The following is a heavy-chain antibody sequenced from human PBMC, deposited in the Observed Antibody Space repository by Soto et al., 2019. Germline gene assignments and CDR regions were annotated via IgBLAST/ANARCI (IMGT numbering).Heavy chain of an antibody. J-gene: IGHJ4*02. V-gene: IGHV3-23*01. D-gene: IGHD2-15*01. CDR1: GFTFSSYA. CDR3: AKDGGSVCSGGTCYFQAPDY. CDR2: IDGSDRNT. Sequence: EVQLLESGGGLVQPGGSLRLSCAASGFTFSSYAMSWVRQAPGKGLEWVSGIDGSDRNTYYADSVKGRFTISRDNSKNTLSVQMNGLRVEDTALYYCAKDGGSVCSGGTCYFQAPDYWGQGTLVTVSS.